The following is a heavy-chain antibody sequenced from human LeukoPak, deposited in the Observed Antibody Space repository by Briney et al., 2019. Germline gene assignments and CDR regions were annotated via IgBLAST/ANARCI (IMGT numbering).Heavy chain of an antibody. CDR2: MNPNSGNT. D-gene: IGHD6-13*01. Sequence: ASVKVSCKASGYTFTSYDINWVRQATGQGLEWMGWMNPNSGNTGYAQKFQGRVTMTRNTSISTAYMELSSLRSEDTAVYYCARGPYSSSWYAGCYYGMDVWGQGTTVTVSS. CDR3: ARGPYSSSWYAGCYYGMDV. V-gene: IGHV1-8*01. J-gene: IGHJ6*02. CDR1: GYTFTSYD.